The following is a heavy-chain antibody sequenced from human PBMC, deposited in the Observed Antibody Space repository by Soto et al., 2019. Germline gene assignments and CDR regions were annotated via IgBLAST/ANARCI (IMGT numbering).Heavy chain of an antibody. CDR3: AKAQRPDYDYVWGSYRYTFGFDY. CDR1: GFTFSSYG. D-gene: IGHD3-16*02. V-gene: IGHV3-30*18. CDR2: ISYDGGNK. Sequence: GGSLRLSCAASGFTFSSYGMHWVRQAPGKGLEWGAVISYDGGNKYYADSVKGRFTISRDNSKNTLYLQMNSLRAEDTAVYYCAKAQRPDYDYVWGSYRYTFGFDYWGQGTLVTVSS. J-gene: IGHJ4*02.